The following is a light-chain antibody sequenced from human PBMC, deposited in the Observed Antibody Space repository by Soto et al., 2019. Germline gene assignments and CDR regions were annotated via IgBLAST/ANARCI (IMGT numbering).Light chain of an antibody. Sequence: DIVMTQSPESLSFSAGERATPSCRASQTVTLNYLAWHQQKPGQTPRLLVYGASSRATGIPDRFSGSGSGTDFTLTISRLEPEDFAVYYCQKHGSSPINFGQGTRLEIK. J-gene: IGKJ5*01. CDR1: QTVTLNY. CDR3: QKHGSSPIN. V-gene: IGKV3-20*01. CDR2: GAS.